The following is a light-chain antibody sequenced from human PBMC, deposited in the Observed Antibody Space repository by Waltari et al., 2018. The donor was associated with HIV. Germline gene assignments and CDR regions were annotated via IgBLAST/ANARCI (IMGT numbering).Light chain of an antibody. CDR3: QQYDNPLIT. Sequence: DIQMTQSPSSLSASVGDRVTITCQASQDLSNCLNWDQQKPGKAPKLLFYDASNLHTGVPSRFSGSGSGTDFTFTISSLQPEDIATYYCQQYDNPLITFGQGTRLEI. CDR1: QDLSNC. V-gene: IGKV1-33*01. CDR2: DAS. J-gene: IGKJ5*01.